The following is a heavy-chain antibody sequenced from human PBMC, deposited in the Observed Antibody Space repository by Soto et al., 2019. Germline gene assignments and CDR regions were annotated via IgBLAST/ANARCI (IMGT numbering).Heavy chain of an antibody. J-gene: IGHJ6*02. V-gene: IGHV1-69*01. CDR3: ARVLYYGSGSYSPYGMEV. CDR1: GVSFNNNG. CDR2: VSPPFRTS. D-gene: IGHD3-10*01. Sequence: QVQLVQSGAEVKKPGSSVKVSCKTSGVSFNNNGIGWVRQAPGHGLEWMGGVSPPFRTSNYARKFQGRISITADESAGTVNMGLSSLTSEDTAQYYCARVLYYGSGSYSPYGMEVRGQGTTVTVSS.